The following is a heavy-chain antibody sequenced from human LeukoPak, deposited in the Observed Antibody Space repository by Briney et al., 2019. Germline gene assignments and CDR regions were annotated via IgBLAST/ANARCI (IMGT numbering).Heavy chain of an antibody. Sequence: PGGSLRLSCVASGFAFSSFAMSWFRQAPGKRLEWVSSISGNGDYTYYADSVKGRFTISRDNSKNTLYLQMNSLRAEDTAVYFCARSRDGYKRFDSWGQGTLVTVSS. J-gene: IGHJ4*02. CDR1: GFAFSSFA. CDR2: ISGNGDYT. D-gene: IGHD5-24*01. V-gene: IGHV3-23*01. CDR3: ARSRDGYKRFDS.